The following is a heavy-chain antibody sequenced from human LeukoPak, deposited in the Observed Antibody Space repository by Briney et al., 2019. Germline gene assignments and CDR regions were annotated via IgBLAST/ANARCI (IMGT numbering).Heavy chain of an antibody. CDR3: ARVPMVWHISELEWLSITQGRDAFDI. Sequence: ASVKVSCKASGYTFTSYGISWVRQAPGQGLERMGWISAYNGNTNYAQKLQGRVTMTTDTSTSTAYMELRSLRSDDTAVYYCARVPMVWHISELEWLSITQGRDAFDIWGQGTMVTVSS. CDR1: GYTFTSYG. J-gene: IGHJ3*02. V-gene: IGHV1-18*01. CDR2: ISAYNGNT. D-gene: IGHD3-3*01.